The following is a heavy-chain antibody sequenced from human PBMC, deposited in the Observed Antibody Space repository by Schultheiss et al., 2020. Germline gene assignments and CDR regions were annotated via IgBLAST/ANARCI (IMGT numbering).Heavy chain of an antibody. CDR3: ARAPYIVVVPAAYDY. J-gene: IGHJ4*02. D-gene: IGHD2-2*01. CDR1: GGSFSGYY. CDR2: INHSGST. Sequence: SATLSLTCAVYGGSFSGYYWSWIRQPPGKGLEWIGEINHSGSTNYNPSLKSRVTISVDTSKNQFSLKLSSVTAADTAVYYCARAPYIVVVPAAYDYWGQGTLVTVSS. V-gene: IGHV4-34*01.